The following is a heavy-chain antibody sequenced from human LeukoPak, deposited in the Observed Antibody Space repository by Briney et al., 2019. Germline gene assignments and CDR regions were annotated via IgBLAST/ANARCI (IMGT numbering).Heavy chain of an antibody. D-gene: IGHD6-13*01. J-gene: IGHJ4*02. CDR1: GGSFSGYY. CDR2: INHSGST. Sequence: PSETLSLTCAVYGGSFSGYYWSWIRQPPGKGLEWIGEINHSGSTNYNPSLKSRVTISVDTSKNQFSLKLSSVTAADTAVYYCARAAAGTKNLFDYWGQGTLVTVSS. V-gene: IGHV4-34*01. CDR3: ARAAAGTKNLFDY.